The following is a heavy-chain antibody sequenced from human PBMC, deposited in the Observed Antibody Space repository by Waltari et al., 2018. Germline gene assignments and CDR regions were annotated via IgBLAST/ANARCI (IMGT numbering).Heavy chain of an antibody. J-gene: IGHJ4*02. CDR3: AKDRGVVGIVGATLADY. Sequence: EVQLLESGGGLVQPGGSLRLSCAAPGFTFSSYAMSWVRQAPGKGLEWVSAISGSGGSTYYADSVKGRFTISRDNSKNTLYLQMNSLRAEDTAVYYCAKDRGVVGIVGATLADYWGQGTLVTVSS. CDR1: GFTFSSYA. D-gene: IGHD1-26*01. V-gene: IGHV3-23*01. CDR2: ISGSGGST.